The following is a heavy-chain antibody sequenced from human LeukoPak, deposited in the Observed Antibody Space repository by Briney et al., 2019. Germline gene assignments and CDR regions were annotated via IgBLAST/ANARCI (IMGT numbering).Heavy chain of an antibody. CDR1: GGSISSYY. V-gene: IGHV4-59*08. CDR2: IYYSGST. Sequence: SETLSLTCTVSGGSISSYYWSWIRQPPGKGLEWIGYIYYSGSTNYNPSLKSRVTISVDTSKNQFSLKLSSVTAADTAMYYCARLDLDGDSFDIWGQGTMVTVSS. D-gene: IGHD3-3*01. CDR3: ARLDLDGDSFDI. J-gene: IGHJ3*02.